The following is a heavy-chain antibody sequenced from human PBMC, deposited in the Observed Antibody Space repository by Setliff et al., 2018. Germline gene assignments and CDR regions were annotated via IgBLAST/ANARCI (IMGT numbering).Heavy chain of an antibody. Sequence: SETLSLTCTVSGGSISSSTYYWTWIRQPAGKGLEWIGPFHTGGSTNYNRSLRSRVSISVDTSKNQFSLKLSSVTAADTATYYCARAGPTVTFFRVLVISWWDPWGQGSLVTVSS. CDR1: GGSISSSTYY. J-gene: IGHJ5*02. CDR2: FHTGGST. V-gene: IGHV4-61*02. D-gene: IGHD3-3*01. CDR3: ARAGPTVTFFRVLVISWWDP.